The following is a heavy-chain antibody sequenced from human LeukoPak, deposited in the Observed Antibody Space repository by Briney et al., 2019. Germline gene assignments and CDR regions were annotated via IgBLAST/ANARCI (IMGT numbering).Heavy chain of an antibody. Sequence: SGTLSLTCAVSGDSISSDIWWNWVRQPPGKGLEWIGKIHHSGGINYNPSLKSRVTISLDKSKNQFSLELNSVTAADTAVYYCARGKKLRYYDSSGYYFDYWGQGTLVTVSS. J-gene: IGHJ4*02. CDR3: ARGKKLRYYDSSGYYFDY. CDR2: IHHSGGI. CDR1: GDSISSDIW. V-gene: IGHV4-4*02. D-gene: IGHD3-22*01.